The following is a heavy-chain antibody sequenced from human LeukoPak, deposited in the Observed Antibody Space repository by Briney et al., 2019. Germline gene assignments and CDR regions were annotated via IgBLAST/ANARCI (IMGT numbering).Heavy chain of an antibody. CDR2: INPSDGST. CDR1: GYXFTSYY. V-gene: IGHV1-46*01. Sequence: ASVKVSCKASGYXFTSYYIHWVRQAPGQGREWMGIINPSDGSTTYAQRFQGRVTLTRDTSTSTVYMELSSLRSEDTAVYYCARHQGAGEYPFDYWGQGTLVTVSS. J-gene: IGHJ4*02. D-gene: IGHD2/OR15-2a*01. CDR3: ARHQGAGEYPFDY.